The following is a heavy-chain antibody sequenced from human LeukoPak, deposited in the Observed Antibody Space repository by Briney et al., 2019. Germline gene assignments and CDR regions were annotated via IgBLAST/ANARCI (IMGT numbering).Heavy chain of an antibody. CDR3: ARETSSGWYDY. Sequence: SETLSLTCTVSGGSISVYYWDWIRQPAGKGLEWIGRIYTSGNTKYNPSLKSRVTISVDKSKNQFSLKLSSVTAADTAVYYCARETSSGWYDYWGRGTPVTVSS. CDR2: IYTSGNT. D-gene: IGHD6-19*01. V-gene: IGHV4-4*07. CDR1: GGSISVYY. J-gene: IGHJ4*02.